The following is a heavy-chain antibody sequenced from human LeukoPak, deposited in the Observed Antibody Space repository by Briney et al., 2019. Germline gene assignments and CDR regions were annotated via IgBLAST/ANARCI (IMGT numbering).Heavy chain of an antibody. V-gene: IGHV1-2*02. CDR3: TRDHCTSINCYEYNYYGMDV. CDR2: INPNSGGT. D-gene: IGHD2-2*01. CDR1: GYTFTPYY. Sequence: GASVKVSCKASGYTFTPYYIHWVRRAPGQGLEWMGWINPNSGGTESAQKFQGRVTMTRDTSISTAYMELSRLRSDDTAVYYCTRDHCTSINCYEYNYYGMDVWGQGTTVTVSS. J-gene: IGHJ6*02.